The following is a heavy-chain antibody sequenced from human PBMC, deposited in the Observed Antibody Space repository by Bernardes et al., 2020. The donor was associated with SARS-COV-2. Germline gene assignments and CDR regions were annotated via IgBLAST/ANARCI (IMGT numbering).Heavy chain of an antibody. D-gene: IGHD2-15*01. Sequence: SETLSLTCAVYGGSLSGYYWSWIRQPPGKGLEWIREINHSGSTNYNPSLKSRVTISVDTSKNQFSLKLSSVTAADTAVYYCARGQIVVVVAAQNYYYYYGMDVWGQGTTVTVSS. CDR2: INHSGST. CDR1: GGSLSGYY. V-gene: IGHV4-34*01. CDR3: ARGQIVVVVAAQNYYYYYGMDV. J-gene: IGHJ6*02.